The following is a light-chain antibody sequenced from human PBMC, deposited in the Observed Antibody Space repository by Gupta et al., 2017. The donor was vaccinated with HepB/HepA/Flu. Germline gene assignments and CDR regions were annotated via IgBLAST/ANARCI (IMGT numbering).Light chain of an antibody. Sequence: SYVLTQPPSVSVAPGKTDRLTCGGNIGSESVHWYQQKPGQAPVVVVYDDNDRPSGIPDRFSGSKSGNTATLTISRVEVGDEADYYCQVWDSTGDHWVFGGGTKVTVL. CDR2: DDN. V-gene: IGLV3-21*03. J-gene: IGLJ2*01. CDR3: QVWDSTGDHWV. CDR1: NIGSES.